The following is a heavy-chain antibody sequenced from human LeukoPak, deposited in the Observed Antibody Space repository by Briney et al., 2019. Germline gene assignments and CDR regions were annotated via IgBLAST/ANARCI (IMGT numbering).Heavy chain of an antibody. D-gene: IGHD4-11*01. CDR2: MNPNSGNT. J-gene: IGHJ5*02. Sequence: ATVKVSCKASGYTFTSYDINWVRQATGQGLEWMGWMNPNSGNTGYAQKFQGRVTMTRNTSISTAYMELSSLRSEDTAVYYCARGSWRGSDYKFDPWGQGTLVTVSS. CDR3: ARGSWRGSDYKFDP. V-gene: IGHV1-8*01. CDR1: GYTFTSYD.